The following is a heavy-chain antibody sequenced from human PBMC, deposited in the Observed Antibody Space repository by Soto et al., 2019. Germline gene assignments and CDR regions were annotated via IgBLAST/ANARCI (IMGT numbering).Heavy chain of an antibody. J-gene: IGHJ6*02. CDR3: ARRVAAAGRYYYGMDV. Sequence: QVQLVESGGGVVQPGRSLRLSCAACGFTFSSYGMHWIRQAPGKGLEWVAVIWYDGSNKYYADSVKGRFTISRDNSKNTLYLQMNSLRAEDTAVYYCARRVAAAGRYYYGMDVWGQGTTVTVSS. CDR2: IWYDGSNK. V-gene: IGHV3-33*01. D-gene: IGHD6-13*01. CDR1: GFTFSSYG.